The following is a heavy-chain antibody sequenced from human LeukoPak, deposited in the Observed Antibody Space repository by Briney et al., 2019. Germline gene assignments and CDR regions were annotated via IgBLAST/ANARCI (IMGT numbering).Heavy chain of an antibody. CDR1: GFTFSDYY. V-gene: IGHV3-74*01. Sequence: PGGSLRLSCGASGFTFSDYYMHWVRQAPGKGLVWVSHIKNDGTITNHADSVKGRFTISRDNAKNTLYLQMNSLRDEDTAVYYCGRGGPPYAIDDWGQGTLVTVSS. D-gene: IGHD2-15*01. CDR3: GRGGPPYAIDD. CDR2: IKNDGTIT. J-gene: IGHJ4*02.